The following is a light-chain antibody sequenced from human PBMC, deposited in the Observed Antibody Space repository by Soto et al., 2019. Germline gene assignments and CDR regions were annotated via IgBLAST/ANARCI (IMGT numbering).Light chain of an antibody. V-gene: IGKV1-39*01. CDR2: AAS. Sequence: DIQMTQSPSSLSASVGDRVTITCRASQSISSYLNWYQQKPGKAPKLLIYAASSLQSGVPSRFRGSGSGTDFTLTISSLQPEDFATYYCQQSDSTLGTFGQGTKVEIK. CDR1: QSISSY. CDR3: QQSDSTLGT. J-gene: IGKJ1*01.